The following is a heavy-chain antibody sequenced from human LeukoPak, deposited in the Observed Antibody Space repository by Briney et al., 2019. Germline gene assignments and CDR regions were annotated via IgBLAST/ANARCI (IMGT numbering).Heavy chain of an antibody. J-gene: IGHJ4*02. CDR1: GFTFSNAW. D-gene: IGHD3-22*01. CDR2: IKSKTDGGTT. V-gene: IGHV3-15*01. Sequence: GGSLRLSCAASGFTFSNAWMSWVRQAPGKGLEWVGRIKSKTDGGTTDYAAPVKGRFTISRDDSKNTLYLQMNSLKTEDTAVYYCTTDLPPRGYYDSSGYQNDYWGQGTLVTVSS. CDR3: TTDLPPRGYYDSSGYQNDY.